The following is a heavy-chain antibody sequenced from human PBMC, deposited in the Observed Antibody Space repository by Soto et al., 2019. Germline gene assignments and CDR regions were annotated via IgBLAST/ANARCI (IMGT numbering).Heavy chain of an antibody. V-gene: IGHV3-11*01. D-gene: IGHD3-3*01. CDR1: GYTFSDYY. Sequence: QVQLVESGGDLVKRGGSLRLSCAASGYTFSDYYMSWIRQAPGKGLEWISYIDTSSTKIYYADSVKRRFTISRANAKNSLYLEMNSLRDEDTAVYYCASHYDMWSGSLSPVEYWGHGTLVTVAS. CDR3: ASHYDMWSGSLSPVEY. J-gene: IGHJ4*01. CDR2: IDTSSTKI.